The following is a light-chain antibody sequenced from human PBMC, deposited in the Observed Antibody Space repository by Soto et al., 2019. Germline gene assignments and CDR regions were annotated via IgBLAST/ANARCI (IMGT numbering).Light chain of an antibody. CDR2: YNI. Sequence: QSVLTQPTSVSGAPGQRVTISCTGSSSNIGAHYDVNWYQQLPGTSHKLLIYYNINRPSGVPDRFFASKSGTSASLAITGLQSEDQADYYCQSYDMSVRGYVLFGGGTNLTVL. CDR1: SSNIGAHYD. V-gene: IGLV1-40*01. CDR3: QSYDMSVRGYVL. J-gene: IGLJ3*02.